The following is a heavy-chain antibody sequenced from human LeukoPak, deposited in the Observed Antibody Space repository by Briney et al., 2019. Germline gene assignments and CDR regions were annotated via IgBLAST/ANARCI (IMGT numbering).Heavy chain of an antibody. D-gene: IGHD6-19*01. V-gene: IGHV3-74*01. J-gene: IGHJ4*02. CDR2: LNNDGSST. CDR1: GFTFSNYW. Sequence: GGSLRLSCAASGFTFSNYWMQWVRQVPGKGLVWVSRLNNDGSSTTYADSVKGRFTISRDNAKNTLYLQMNSLRAEDTAVYYCARDYPYSSGWYGFFDYWGQGTLVTVSS. CDR3: ARDYPYSSGWYGFFDY.